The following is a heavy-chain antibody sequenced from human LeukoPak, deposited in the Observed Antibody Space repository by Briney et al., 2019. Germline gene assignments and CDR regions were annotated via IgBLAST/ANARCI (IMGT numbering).Heavy chain of an antibody. CDR1: GGSISSSSYY. D-gene: IGHD6-19*01. J-gene: IGHJ5*02. Sequence: SETLSLTCTVSGGSISSSSYYWGWIRRPPGKGLEWIGSIYYSGSTYYNPSLKSRVTISVDTSKNQFSLKLSSVTAADTAVYYCAREFPPLLAVAGTPNWFDPWGQGTLVTVSS. V-gene: IGHV4-39*07. CDR2: IYYSGST. CDR3: AREFPPLLAVAGTPNWFDP.